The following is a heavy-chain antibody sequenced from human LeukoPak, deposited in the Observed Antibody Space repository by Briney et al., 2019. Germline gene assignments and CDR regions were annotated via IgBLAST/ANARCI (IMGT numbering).Heavy chain of an antibody. Sequence: GGSLRLSCAASGFNFSTYSMTWVRQTPGKALEWISYIGYSGTAIYYADSVKGRFTISRDNSKNTLYLQMNSLRAEDTAVYYCTMGGQLLRFYCFDYWGQGTLVTVSS. CDR1: GFNFSTYS. V-gene: IGHV3-48*01. CDR2: IGYSGTAI. CDR3: TMGGQLLRFYCFDY. J-gene: IGHJ4*02. D-gene: IGHD2-2*01.